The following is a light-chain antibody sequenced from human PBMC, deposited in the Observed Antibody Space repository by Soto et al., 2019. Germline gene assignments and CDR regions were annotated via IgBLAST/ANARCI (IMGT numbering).Light chain of an antibody. Sequence: EIVMTQSPATLSVSPGERATLSCRASQSVSNNLAWYQQKPGQAPRLLIYDASTRATGIPARFSGSGSGTAFTLSSSSRQSEDFAVYYCQQYSNRPPRTVGQGTNVEIK. CDR2: DAS. CDR1: QSVSNN. J-gene: IGKJ1*01. V-gene: IGKV3-15*01. CDR3: QQYSNRPPRT.